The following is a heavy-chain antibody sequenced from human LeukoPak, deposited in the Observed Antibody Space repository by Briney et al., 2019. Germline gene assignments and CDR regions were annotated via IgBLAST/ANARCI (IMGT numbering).Heavy chain of an antibody. D-gene: IGHD6-6*01. CDR2: IYYNGNT. V-gene: IGHV4-59*08. Sequence: SETLSLTCTVSGGSISYYYWSWIRQPPGKGLEWIGYIYYNGNTDYNPSLKGRVTISVDTSKNQFSLKLSSLTAADTAVYYCARRLGSTSSGYDYWGQGTLVTVSS. J-gene: IGHJ4*02. CDR1: GGSISYYY. CDR3: ARRLGSTSSGYDY.